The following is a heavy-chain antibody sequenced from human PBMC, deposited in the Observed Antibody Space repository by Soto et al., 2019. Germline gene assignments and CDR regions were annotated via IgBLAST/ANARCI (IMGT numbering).Heavy chain of an antibody. Sequence: QVQLVESGGGVVQPGRSLRLSCAGSGFTFSSYGVHWVRQAPGKGLEWVAVISYDGSNKYYADSVKGRFTISRDNSKNTLYLQMNSLRAEDTAVYYCAKDNTRMQWLVRCLDYWGQGTLVTVSS. CDR1: GFTFSSYG. V-gene: IGHV3-30*18. J-gene: IGHJ4*02. CDR2: ISYDGSNK. CDR3: AKDNTRMQWLVRCLDY. D-gene: IGHD6-19*01.